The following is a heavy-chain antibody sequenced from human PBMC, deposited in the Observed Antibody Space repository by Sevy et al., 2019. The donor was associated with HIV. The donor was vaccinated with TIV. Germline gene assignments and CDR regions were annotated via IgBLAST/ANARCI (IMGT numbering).Heavy chain of an antibody. D-gene: IGHD6-13*01. CDR1: GFTFSGYY. CDR2: ISSRSSYT. V-gene: IGHV3-11*06. CDR3: ARDRIAAADHYFDY. Sequence: GGSLRLSCAASGFTFSGYYMSWIRQAPGKGLEWVSYISSRSSYTNYAYSVRGRFTISRDNAKNSLYLQMNSLRAEDTAVYYCARDRIAAADHYFDYWGQGSLVTVSS. J-gene: IGHJ4*02.